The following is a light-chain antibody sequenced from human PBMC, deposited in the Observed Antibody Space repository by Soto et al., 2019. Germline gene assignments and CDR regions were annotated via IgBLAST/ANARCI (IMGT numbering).Light chain of an antibody. V-gene: IGKV1-5*01. CDR3: QQDNSYST. CDR1: QSISSW. J-gene: IGKJ2*01. Sequence: DIQMTQSPSTLSASVGDRVTITCRASQSISSWLAWYQQKPGKAPKLLIYDASRLESGVPSRFSGSGSGTEFTLTISCLQPDDFATYYCQQDNSYSTFGQGTKLEIK. CDR2: DAS.